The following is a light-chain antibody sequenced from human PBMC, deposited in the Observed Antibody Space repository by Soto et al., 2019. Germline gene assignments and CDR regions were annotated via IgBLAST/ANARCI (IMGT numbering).Light chain of an antibody. J-gene: IGLJ1*01. CDR2: AVS. CDR1: SSYIGPYDH. V-gene: IGLV2-11*01. Sequence: QSVLTQPRSVSGSPGQSVTISCTITSSYIGPYDHVAWYQQHPGKAPKLIIFAVSKRPSGVPDRFSGSKSGNTASLTISGLQAEDEADYYCSSYAGNYIYVFATGTKVTVL. CDR3: SSYAGNYIYV.